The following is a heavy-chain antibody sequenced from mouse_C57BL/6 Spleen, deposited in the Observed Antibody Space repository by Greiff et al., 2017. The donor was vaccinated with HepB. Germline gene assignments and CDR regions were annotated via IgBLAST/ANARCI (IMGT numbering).Heavy chain of an antibody. J-gene: IGHJ2*01. CDR1: GYTFTSYW. V-gene: IGHV1-61*01. CDR3: ASELAGTYFDY. CDR2: IYHSDSET. Sequence: QVQLQQPGAELVRPGSSVKLSCKASGYTFTSYWMDWVKQRPGQGLEWIGNIYHSDSETHYNQKFKDKATLTVDKSYSTAYMQLSSLTSEDSAVYYCASELAGTYFDYWGQGTTLTVSS. D-gene: IGHD4-1*01.